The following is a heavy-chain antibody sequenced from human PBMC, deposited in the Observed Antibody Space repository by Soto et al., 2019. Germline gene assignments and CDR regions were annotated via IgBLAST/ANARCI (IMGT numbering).Heavy chain of an antibody. CDR2: ISYDGNNK. CDR1: GFTFSTYA. CDR3: ARDIYGTGSMDV. Sequence: QVQLVESGGGVVQPGRSLRLSCAASGFTFSTYAMHWVRQAPGKGLEWVPVISYDGNNKYHAHSVKGRLTIARDNSKNTLYLQMNSLRTEDTAVYYCARDIYGTGSMDVWGKGTTVTVSS. V-gene: IGHV3-30-3*01. D-gene: IGHD3-9*01. J-gene: IGHJ6*04.